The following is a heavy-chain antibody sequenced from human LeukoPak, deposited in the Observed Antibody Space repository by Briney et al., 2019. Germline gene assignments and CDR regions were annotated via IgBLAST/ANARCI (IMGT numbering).Heavy chain of an antibody. Sequence: GASVKVSCKASGYTFTSYGISWVRQAPGQGLEWMGWISAYNGNTNYAQKLQGRVTMTTGTSTSTAYMELRSLRSDDTAVYYCARGAFWSGSQNWFDPWGQGTLVTVSS. D-gene: IGHD3-3*01. V-gene: IGHV1-18*01. CDR1: GYTFTSYG. J-gene: IGHJ5*02. CDR3: ARGAFWSGSQNWFDP. CDR2: ISAYNGNT.